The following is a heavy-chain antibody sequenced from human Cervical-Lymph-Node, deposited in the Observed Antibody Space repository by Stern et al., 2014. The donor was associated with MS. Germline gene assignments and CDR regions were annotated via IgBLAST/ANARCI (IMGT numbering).Heavy chain of an antibody. J-gene: IGHJ6*02. CDR3: ARLGIAAAGDGSGNYFYYGMDV. CDR2: IYPGDSAT. Sequence: EVQLVESGAEVKKPGESLKISCQGSGYSFPTFWIGWVRQMPGKGLEWMGIIYPGDSATRYSPSFQGQVSISADKSISTAYLQWDNLNASDSGMYYCARLGIAAAGDGSGNYFYYGMDVWGQGTTVTVSS. CDR1: GYSFPTFW. V-gene: IGHV5-51*03. D-gene: IGHD6-13*01.